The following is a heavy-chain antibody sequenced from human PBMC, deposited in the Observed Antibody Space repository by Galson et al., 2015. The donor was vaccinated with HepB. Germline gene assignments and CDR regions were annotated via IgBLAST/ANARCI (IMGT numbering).Heavy chain of an antibody. Sequence: SVKVSCKASGYTFSSYSITWVRQAPGQGLEWMGWISPYNRDTKYARKLQGRVTMTTDTFTSTAYMELRSLRSDDTAVYYCARGALVGVGGGIQNNWFDPWGQGTLVTVSS. J-gene: IGHJ5*02. D-gene: IGHD2-15*01. V-gene: IGHV1-18*01. CDR3: ARGALVGVGGGIQNNWFDP. CDR1: GYTFSSYS. CDR2: ISPYNRDT.